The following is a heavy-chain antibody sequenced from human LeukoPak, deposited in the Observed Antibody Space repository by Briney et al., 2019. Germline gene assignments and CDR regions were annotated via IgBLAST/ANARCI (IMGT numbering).Heavy chain of an antibody. J-gene: IGHJ4*02. CDR3: ARTYSSGWYRYFDY. Sequence: SQTLSLTCTVSGGSFSNGISYLSWIRQPAGRGPEWIGLLYSSENINYNPSLKSRVTISLDTSKNQFSLKLSSVTAADTAVYYCARTYSSGWYRYFDYWGQGTLVTVSS. D-gene: IGHD6-19*01. CDR1: GGSFSNGISY. V-gene: IGHV4-61*02. CDR2: LYSSENI.